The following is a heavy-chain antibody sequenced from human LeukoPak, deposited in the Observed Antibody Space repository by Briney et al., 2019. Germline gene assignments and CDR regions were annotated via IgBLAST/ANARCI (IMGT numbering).Heavy chain of an antibody. CDR3: ARDGWAAPLPLDEKFDY. Sequence: PGGSLRLSCAASGFTFSSYEMNWVRQAPGKGLEWVSYISSSGSTIYYAYSVKGRFTISRDNAKNSLYLQMNSLRAEDTAVYYCARDGWAAPLPLDEKFDYWGQGTLVTVSS. V-gene: IGHV3-48*03. D-gene: IGHD1-26*01. CDR2: ISSSGSTI. J-gene: IGHJ4*02. CDR1: GFTFSSYE.